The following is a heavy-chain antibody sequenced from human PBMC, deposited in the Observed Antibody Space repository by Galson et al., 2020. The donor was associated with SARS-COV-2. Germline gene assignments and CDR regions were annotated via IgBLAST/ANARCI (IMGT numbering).Heavy chain of an antibody. J-gene: IGHJ6*02. V-gene: IGHV4-34*01. CDR2: INHSGST. D-gene: IGHD2-2*02. CDR1: GGSFSGYY. CDR3: ARGRAVVPAAILPYYYYGMDV. Sequence: SETLSLTCAVYGGSFSGYYWSWIRQPPGKGLEWIGEINHSGSTNYNPSLKSRVTISVDTSKNQFSLKLSSVTAADTAVYYCARGRAVVPAAILPYYYYGMDVWGQGTTVTVSS.